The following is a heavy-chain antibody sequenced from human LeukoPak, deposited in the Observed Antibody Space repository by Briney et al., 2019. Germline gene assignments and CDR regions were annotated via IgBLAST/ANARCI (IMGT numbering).Heavy chain of an antibody. CDR1: GFTFSIYA. J-gene: IGHJ4*02. V-gene: IGHV3-23*01. CDR2: ISGSGGTA. D-gene: IGHD6-13*01. CDR3: AKPRSGIAAPGTPLGY. Sequence: GGSLRLSCAASGFTFSIYAMSWVRQAPGKGLEWVSAISGSGGTAYYADSVKGRFTISRDNSKNTLYLQMNSLRAEDTAVYYCAKPRSGIAAPGTPLGYWGQGTLVTVSS.